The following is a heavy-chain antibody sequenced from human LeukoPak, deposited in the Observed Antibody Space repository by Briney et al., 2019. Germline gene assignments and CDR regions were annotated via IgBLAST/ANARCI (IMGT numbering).Heavy chain of an antibody. CDR2: IYYSGNT. D-gene: IGHD3-3*01. CDR1: GVSISSSNSY. Sequence: PSETLSLTCTVSGVSISSSNSYWGWIRQPPGKGLEWIGSIYYSGNTYYNASLKSQVSISLDTSKNQFSLKLSSVTAADTAVYYCARYNYDWSGYPKWFDPWGEGTLVTVSS. CDR3: ARYNYDWSGYPKWFDP. V-gene: IGHV4-39*07. J-gene: IGHJ5*02.